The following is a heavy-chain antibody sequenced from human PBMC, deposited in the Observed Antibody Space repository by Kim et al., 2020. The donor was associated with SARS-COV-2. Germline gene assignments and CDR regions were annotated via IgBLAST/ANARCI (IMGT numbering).Heavy chain of an antibody. CDR3: ARTIVATTFHASFDY. Sequence: SETLSLTCTVSGGSISSGGYYWSWIRQHPGKGLEWIGYIYYSGSTYYNPSLKSRVTISVDTSKNQFSLKLSSVTAADTAVYYCARTIVATTFHASFDYWGQGTLVTVSS. J-gene: IGHJ4*02. CDR2: IYYSGST. D-gene: IGHD5-12*01. V-gene: IGHV4-31*03. CDR1: GGSISSGGYY.